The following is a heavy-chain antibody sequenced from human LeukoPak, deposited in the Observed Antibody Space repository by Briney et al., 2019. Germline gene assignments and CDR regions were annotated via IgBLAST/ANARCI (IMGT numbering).Heavy chain of an antibody. CDR2: IYTSGST. D-gene: IGHD3-9*01. J-gene: IGHJ3*02. CDR1: GGSISSYY. Sequence: PSETLSLTCTVSGGSISSYYWSWIRQPAGKGLEWIGRIYTSGSTNYNPSLKSRVTISVDTSKNQFSLKLSSVTAADTAVYYCARRGYDILTGYQPSNAFDIWGQGTMVTVSS. V-gene: IGHV4-4*07. CDR3: ARRGYDILTGYQPSNAFDI.